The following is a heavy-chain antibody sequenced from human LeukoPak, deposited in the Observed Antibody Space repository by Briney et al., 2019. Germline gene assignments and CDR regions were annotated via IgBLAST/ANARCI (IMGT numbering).Heavy chain of an antibody. CDR1: GGSISSYY. J-gene: IGHJ4*02. CDR2: ISYSGIT. V-gene: IGHV4-59*08. D-gene: IGHD6-19*01. Sequence: SETLALTCTVSGGSISSYYWSWFRLPPGKGLEWIGQISYSGITKYNPALKSRVTISVDTSKNQISVNLSSVTAADTAFYYCARHRAIAGSFEHWGQGTLVTVSS. CDR3: ARHRAIAGSFEH.